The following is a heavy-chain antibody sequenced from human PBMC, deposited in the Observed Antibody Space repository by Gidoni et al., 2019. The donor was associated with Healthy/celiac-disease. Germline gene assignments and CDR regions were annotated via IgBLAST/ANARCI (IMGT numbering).Heavy chain of an antibody. CDR3: ARSITIFGVVSYYMDV. CDR2: INPSGGST. CDR1: GYPFTSYY. D-gene: IGHD3-3*01. V-gene: IGHV1-46*01. Sequence: QVQLVQSGAEVKKPGASVKVSCKASGYPFTSYYMHWVRQAPGQGLEWMGIINPSGGSTSYAQKFQGRVTMTRDTSTSTVYMELSSLRSEDTAVYYCARSITIFGVVSYYMDVWGKGTTVTVSS. J-gene: IGHJ6*03.